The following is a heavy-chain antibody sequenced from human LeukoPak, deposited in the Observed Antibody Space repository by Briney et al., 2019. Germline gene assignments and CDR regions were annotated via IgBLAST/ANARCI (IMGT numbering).Heavy chain of an antibody. V-gene: IGHV4-61*02. CDR3: ARAPYDSSGDDAFDI. J-gene: IGHJ3*02. D-gene: IGHD3-22*01. Sequence: SETLSLTCTVSGGSISSGSYYWSWIRQPAGKGLEWIGRIYTSGSTNYNPSLKSRVTISVDTSKNQFSLKLSSVTAADTAVYYCARAPYDSSGDDAFDIWGQGTMVTVSS. CDR1: GGSISSGSYY. CDR2: IYTSGST.